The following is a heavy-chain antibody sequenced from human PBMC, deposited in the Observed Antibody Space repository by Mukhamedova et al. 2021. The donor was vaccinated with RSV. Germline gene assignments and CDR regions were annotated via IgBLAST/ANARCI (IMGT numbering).Heavy chain of an antibody. V-gene: IGHV3-48*02. J-gene: IGHJ6*02. CDR3: ARDPGQDSSSWYGDYYYGMDV. CDR2: ISSSSSTI. Sequence: GKGLEWVSYISSSSSTIYYADSVKGRFTISRDNAKNSLYLHMNSLRDEDTAVYYCARDPGQDSSSWYGDYYYGMDVWGQGTTVTVS. D-gene: IGHD6-13*01.